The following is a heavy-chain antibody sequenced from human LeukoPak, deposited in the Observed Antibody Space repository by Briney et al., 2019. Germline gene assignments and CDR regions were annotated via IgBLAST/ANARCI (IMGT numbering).Heavy chain of an antibody. J-gene: IGHJ4*02. Sequence: RGESLKISCKGSGYSFTSYWIGWVRQMPGKGLEWMEIIYPGDSDNRYSPSFQGQVTISADKSISTAYLQWSSLKASDTAMYYCARLTGCSSTSCYYPGYWGQGTLVTVSS. V-gene: IGHV5-51*01. CDR2: IYPGDSDN. D-gene: IGHD2-2*01. CDR1: GYSFTSYW. CDR3: ARLTGCSSTSCYYPGY.